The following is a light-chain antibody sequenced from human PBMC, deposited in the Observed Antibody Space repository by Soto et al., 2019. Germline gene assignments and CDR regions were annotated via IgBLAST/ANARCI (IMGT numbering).Light chain of an antibody. CDR2: DVN. Sequence: QSVLTQPASVSGSPGQSIAIACIGTSSDVGAYNYVSWYQQHPGKAPKLVIYDVNNRPSGVSNRFSGSKSGNTASLTISGLQAEDAADYYCGSYTTSGSVVFGGGTKLTVL. J-gene: IGLJ2*01. CDR3: GSYTTSGSVV. CDR1: SSDVGAYNY. V-gene: IGLV2-14*03.